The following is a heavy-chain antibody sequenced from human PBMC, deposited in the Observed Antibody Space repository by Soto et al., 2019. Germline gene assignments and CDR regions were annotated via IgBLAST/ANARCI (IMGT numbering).Heavy chain of an antibody. J-gene: IGHJ1*01. D-gene: IGHD3-9*01. CDR1: GVYIIGAGHS. CDR3: ARARYYDWCFDL. Sequence: PQSHTYSVSGVYIIGAGHSWGWKRQSPGKGLEWKGYSYHSGSSYYNPSLQSRVTISVDRSKAQFYLTLTSVTAADTAVYFCARARYYDWCFDLWGLGTPVPVFS. CDR2: SYHSGSS. V-gene: IGHV4-30-2*06.